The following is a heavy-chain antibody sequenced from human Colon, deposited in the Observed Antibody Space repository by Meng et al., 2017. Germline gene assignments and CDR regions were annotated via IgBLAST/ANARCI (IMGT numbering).Heavy chain of an antibody. V-gene: IGHV1-46*01. CDR2: INPSGGST. Sequence: ASVKVSCKASGYTFTSYYMHWVRQAPGQGLEWMGIINPSGGSTSYAQKFQGRVTMTRDTSTSTVCMELSSLRSEATAVYFCSSPRYCSSTSCYRGGDYYYYGMDAWGQGTTVTVSS. D-gene: IGHD2-2*02. CDR3: SSPRYCSSTSCYRGGDYYYYGMDA. J-gene: IGHJ6*02. CDR1: GYTFTSYY.